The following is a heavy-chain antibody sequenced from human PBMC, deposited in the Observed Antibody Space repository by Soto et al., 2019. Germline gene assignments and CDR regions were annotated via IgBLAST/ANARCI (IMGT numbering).Heavy chain of an antibody. CDR1: GGSITGYY. CDR2: IYYSGST. V-gene: IGHV4-59*08. CDR3: ARLEGLATISYHFDL. Sequence: SETLSLTCTVSGGSITGYYWSWIRQPPGKGLEWIGYIYYSGSTNYNPSLMTRVTISGDTSKNQFSLKLNSVTAADTAAYYCARLEGLATISYHFDLWGPAALVTVSS. J-gene: IGHJ4*02. D-gene: IGHD3-9*01.